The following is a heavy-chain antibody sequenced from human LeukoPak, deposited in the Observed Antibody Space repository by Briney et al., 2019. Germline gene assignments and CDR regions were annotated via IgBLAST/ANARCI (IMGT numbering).Heavy chain of an antibody. CDR3: ARDFDSGYDWVVFDI. D-gene: IGHD5-12*01. CDR2: IYYSGST. CDR1: GGSISSSSYY. J-gene: IGHJ3*02. V-gene: IGHV4-39*07. Sequence: PSETLSLTCTVSGGSISSSSYYWGWIRQPPGKGLEWIGSIYYSGSTYYNPSLKSRVTISVDTSKNQFSLKLSSVTAADTAVYYCARDFDSGYDWVVFDIWGQGTMVTVSS.